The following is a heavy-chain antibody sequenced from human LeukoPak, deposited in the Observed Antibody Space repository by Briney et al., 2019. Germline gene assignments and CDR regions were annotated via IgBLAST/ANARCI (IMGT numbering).Heavy chain of an antibody. CDR1: GFTFSSYA. V-gene: IGHV3-23*01. CDR3: ARDRIVVIPTYRMDV. CDR2: ISGSGGSI. J-gene: IGHJ6*02. D-gene: IGHD2-2*01. Sequence: PGGSLRLSCAASGFTFSSYAMSWVRQAPGKGLEWVSAISGSGGSIYYADSVKGRFTISRDNSKNTLYLQMNSLRAEDTAVYYCARDRIVVIPTYRMDVWGQGTTVTVSS.